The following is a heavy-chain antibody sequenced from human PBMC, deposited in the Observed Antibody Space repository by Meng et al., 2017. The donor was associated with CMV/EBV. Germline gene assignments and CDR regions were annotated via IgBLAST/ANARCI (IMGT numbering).Heavy chain of an antibody. CDR2: TYYRSKWYN. J-gene: IGHJ6*02. D-gene: IGHD4-17*01. Sequence: LRLSCAISGDSVSSNSAAWNWIRQSPSRGLEWLGRTYYRSKWYNDYAVSVKSRITINPDTSKNQFSLQLNSVTPEDTAVYYCARDRTVTSDLIYYYYYGMDVWGQGTTVTVSS. CDR1: GDSVSSNSAA. CDR3: ARDRTVTSDLIYYYYYGMDV. V-gene: IGHV6-1*01.